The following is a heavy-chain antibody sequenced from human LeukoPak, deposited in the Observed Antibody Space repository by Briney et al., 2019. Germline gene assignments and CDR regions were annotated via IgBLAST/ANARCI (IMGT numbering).Heavy chain of an antibody. CDR1: GFTFSSYS. V-gene: IGHV3-21*01. Sequence: GGSLRLSCAASGFTFSSYSMNWVRQAPGKGLEWVSSISSSSSYIYYADSVKGRFTISRDNAKNSLYLQMNSLRAEDTAVCYCARARSLGYDSSGYYPDAFDIWGQGTMVTVSS. CDR3: ARARSLGYDSSGYYPDAFDI. J-gene: IGHJ3*02. D-gene: IGHD3-22*01. CDR2: ISSSSSYI.